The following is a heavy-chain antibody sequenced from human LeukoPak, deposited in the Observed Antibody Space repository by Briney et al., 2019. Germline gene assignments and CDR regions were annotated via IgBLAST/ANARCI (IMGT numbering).Heavy chain of an antibody. CDR2: ISHDGRYK. V-gene: IGHV3-30*04. Sequence: GGSLRLSCEASGLTFTDYAMHWVRQAPGKWLEWVAVISHDGRYKYSADSVRGRFIISRDTSSNTLSLQMDSLTTEDTAVYYCVRDWIGISIPIQRIVGYFQHWGQGTLVTVSS. CDR1: GLTFTDYA. D-gene: IGHD2-21*01. J-gene: IGHJ1*01. CDR3: VRDWIGISIPIQRIVGYFQH.